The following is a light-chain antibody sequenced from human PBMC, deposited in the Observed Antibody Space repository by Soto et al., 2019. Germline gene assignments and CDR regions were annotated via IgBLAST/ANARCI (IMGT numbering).Light chain of an antibody. CDR3: QQYDNWPRT. Sequence: EIVLTQSPATLSLSPGERATLSCRASQSVSSYLAWYQQKPGQAPRLLIYDASNRATGIPARFSGSGSGTDFTLTVSRLEPEDFAVYCCQQYDNWPRTFGQGTKVDIK. CDR2: DAS. CDR1: QSVSSY. V-gene: IGKV3-11*01. J-gene: IGKJ1*01.